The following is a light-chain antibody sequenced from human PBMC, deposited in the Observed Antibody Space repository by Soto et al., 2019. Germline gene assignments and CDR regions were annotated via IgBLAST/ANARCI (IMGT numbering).Light chain of an antibody. Sequence: DIQMTQSPSSLSASVGDRVTITCRASQSISSYLNWSQQKPGKAPKLLLYAASSLQSGGPSRFSGSGSGTDFTLTISSVQPEELAAYDCQQSYSTSTFGGGTKVEIK. V-gene: IGKV1-39*01. CDR2: AAS. CDR1: QSISSY. J-gene: IGKJ4*01. CDR3: QQSYSTST.